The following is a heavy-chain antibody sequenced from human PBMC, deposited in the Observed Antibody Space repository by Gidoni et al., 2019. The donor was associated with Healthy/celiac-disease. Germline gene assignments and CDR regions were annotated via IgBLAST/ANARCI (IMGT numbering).Heavy chain of an antibody. V-gene: IGHV3-30*02. CDR2: IRYDGSNK. CDR1: GFTFSSYG. Sequence: QVQLVESGGGVVQPGGSLRLSCAASGFTFSSYGLHWVRQAPGKGLEWVAFIRYDGSNKYYADSVKGRFTISRDNSKNTLYLQMNSLRAEDTAVYYCEKDPSSGWYVFDYYGMDVWGQGTTVTVSS. CDR3: EKDPSSGWYVFDYYGMDV. D-gene: IGHD6-19*01. J-gene: IGHJ6*02.